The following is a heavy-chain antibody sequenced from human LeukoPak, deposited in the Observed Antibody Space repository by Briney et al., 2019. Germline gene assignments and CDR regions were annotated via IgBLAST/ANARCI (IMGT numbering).Heavy chain of an antibody. Sequence: GGSLRLSCAASGFTFSSYSMNWVRQAPGKGLEWVSYISSSSSTIYYADSVKGRFTISRDNAKNSLYLQMNSLRAEDTAVYYCARDLYRPNFDYWGQGTLVTVSS. CDR3: ARDLYRPNFDY. CDR2: ISSSSSTI. J-gene: IGHJ4*02. D-gene: IGHD1-26*01. V-gene: IGHV3-48*01. CDR1: GFTFSSYS.